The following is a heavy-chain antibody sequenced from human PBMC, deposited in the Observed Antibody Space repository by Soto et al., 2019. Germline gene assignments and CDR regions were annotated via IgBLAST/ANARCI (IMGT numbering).Heavy chain of an antibody. Sequence: AGGSLRLSCAASGFTFSTYPMHWVRQAPGKGLEWVAVVSYDGRNKYHADSVKGRFTISRDNSKNTVYLQMNSLRAEDTAVYYCARDLSGGSADYYFDYWGQGTLVTVSS. CDR1: GFTFSTYP. D-gene: IGHD2-2*01. J-gene: IGHJ4*02. CDR2: VSYDGRNK. V-gene: IGHV3-30*04. CDR3: ARDLSGGSADYYFDY.